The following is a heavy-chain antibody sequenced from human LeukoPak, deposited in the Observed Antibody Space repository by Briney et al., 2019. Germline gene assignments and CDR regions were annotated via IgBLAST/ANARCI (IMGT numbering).Heavy chain of an antibody. J-gene: IGHJ5*02. CDR3: AKLTSEYLRLGGFDP. Sequence: GGSLRLSCAASGFTFSGSAMHWVRQASGKGLEWVGRIRSKANSYATAYAASVKGRFTISRDNSKNTLYLQVNSLRAEDTAVYYCAKLTSEYLRLGGFDPWGQGTLVTVSS. CDR2: IRSKANSYAT. V-gene: IGHV3-73*01. CDR1: GFTFSGSA. D-gene: IGHD3-10*01.